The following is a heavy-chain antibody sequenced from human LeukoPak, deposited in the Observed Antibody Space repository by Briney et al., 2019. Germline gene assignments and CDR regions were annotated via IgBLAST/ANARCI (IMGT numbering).Heavy chain of an antibody. CDR2: ISYDGSNK. CDR3: ARGSRDIVVVVAATPPGDY. V-gene: IGHV3-30*03. Sequence: GGSLRLSCAASGFTFSSYGMHWVRQAPGKGLEWVAVISYDGSNKYYADSVKGRFTISRDNSKNTLYLQMNSLRAEDTAVYYCARGSRDIVVVVAATPPGDYWGQGTLVTVSS. CDR1: GFTFSSYG. J-gene: IGHJ4*02. D-gene: IGHD2-15*01.